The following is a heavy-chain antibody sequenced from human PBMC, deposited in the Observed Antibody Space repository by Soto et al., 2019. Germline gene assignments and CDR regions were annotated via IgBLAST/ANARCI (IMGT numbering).Heavy chain of an antibody. D-gene: IGHD5-18*01. V-gene: IGHV3-15*01. CDR3: TSSGYSYAYFRN. CDR2: IKSKTDGGTT. J-gene: IGHJ4*02. CDR1: GFTFSNAW. Sequence: EVQVVESGGGLVKPGGSLGLSCAASGFTFSNAWMSWVRLAPGKGLEWVGRIKSKTDGGTTDYVAPVKGRFTISRDDSKDTLYLQMNSLKTEDTAVYYCTSSGYSYAYFRNWGQGTLVTVSS.